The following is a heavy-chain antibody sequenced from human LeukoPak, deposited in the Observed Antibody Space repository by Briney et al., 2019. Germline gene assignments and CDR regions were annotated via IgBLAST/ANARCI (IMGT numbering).Heavy chain of an antibody. D-gene: IGHD3-9*01. J-gene: IGHJ3*02. CDR1: GGSISSYN. CDR2: IYYSGST. CDR3: ASGTYSDILTGYYHDAFDI. V-gene: IGHV4-59*01. Sequence: SETLPLTCTVSGGSISSYNWNWIRQPPGKGLEWIGYIYYSGSTNYSPSLKSRVTISVDTSKNQFSLKLNSVTAADTAVYYCASGTYSDILTGYYHDAFDIWGQGTMVTVSS.